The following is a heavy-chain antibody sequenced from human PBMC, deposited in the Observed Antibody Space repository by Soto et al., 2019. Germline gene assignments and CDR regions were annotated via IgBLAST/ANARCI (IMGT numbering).Heavy chain of an antibody. J-gene: IGHJ6*02. CDR2: IWYDGSNK. Sequence: QVQLVESGGGVVQPGRSLRLSCAASGFTFSSYGMHWVRQAPGKGLEWVAVIWYDGSNKYYADSVKGRFTISRDNSKNTLELQMNSMSAEDTAAYYCARVLAVGGRHRDYYYYGMDVWGQGTTVTVSS. CDR1: GFTFSSYG. D-gene: IGHD3-16*01. CDR3: ARVLAVGGRHRDYYYYGMDV. V-gene: IGHV3-33*01.